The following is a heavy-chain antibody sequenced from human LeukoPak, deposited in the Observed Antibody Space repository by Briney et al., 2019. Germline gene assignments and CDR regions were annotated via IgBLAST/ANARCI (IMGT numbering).Heavy chain of an antibody. J-gene: IGHJ4*02. CDR3: TTGNWGPY. D-gene: IGHD7-27*01. V-gene: IGHV3-15*07. CDR2: IKRKTDAGTT. CDR1: GFTFSDAW. Sequence: GSLRLSCAASGFTFSDAWMNWARQAPGKGLEWVGRIKRKTDAGTTDYAAPVKGRFTISRDDSKNTLFLQMNSLKTEDTAVYYCTTGNWGPYWGQGTLVTVSS.